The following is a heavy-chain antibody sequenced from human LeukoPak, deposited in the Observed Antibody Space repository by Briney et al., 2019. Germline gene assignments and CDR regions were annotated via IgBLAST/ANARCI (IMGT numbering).Heavy chain of an antibody. V-gene: IGHV3-66*01. CDR2: IYSGGTT. J-gene: IGHJ4*02. Sequence: GRSLRLSCAASGFTVSSNYMSWVRQAPGKGLEWVSVIYSGGTTYYADSVKGRFTISRDNSKNTLHLQMNSLRAEDTAVYYCARDQYSYAHAAHWGQGTLVTVSS. CDR3: ARDQYSYAHAAH. D-gene: IGHD5-18*01. CDR1: GFTVSSNY.